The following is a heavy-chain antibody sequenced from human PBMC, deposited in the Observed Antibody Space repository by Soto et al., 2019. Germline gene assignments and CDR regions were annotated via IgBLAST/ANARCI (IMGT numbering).Heavy chain of an antibody. J-gene: IGHJ4*02. V-gene: IGHV4-39*01. Sequence: PSETLSLTCTVSGGSISSSSYYWGWIPQPPGKGLEWIGSIYYSGSTYYNPSLKSRVTISVDTSKNQFSLKLSSVTAADTAVYYCARHIPQCRDYDYVWGSYCFDYWGQGTLVTVSS. D-gene: IGHD3-16*01. CDR2: IYYSGST. CDR1: GGSISSSSYY. CDR3: ARHIPQCRDYDYVWGSYCFDY.